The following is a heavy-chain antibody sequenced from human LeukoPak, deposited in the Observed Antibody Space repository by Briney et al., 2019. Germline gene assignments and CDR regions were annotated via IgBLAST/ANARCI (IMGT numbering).Heavy chain of an antibody. J-gene: IGHJ3*02. Sequence: GGSLRLSCAASGFTFSSYGMHWVRQAPGKGLEGVAFIRYDGTQKYYADSVKGRFTISRDNSKKALYLKLNSLRTEDTSVYYCAKVMYDTGGLDAFDIWGQGTMVTVSS. CDR3: AKVMYDTGGLDAFDI. V-gene: IGHV3-30*02. CDR2: IRYDGTQK. D-gene: IGHD2-8*02. CDR1: GFTFSSYG.